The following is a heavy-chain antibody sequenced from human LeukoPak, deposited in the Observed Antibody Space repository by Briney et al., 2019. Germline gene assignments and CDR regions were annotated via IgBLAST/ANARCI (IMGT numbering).Heavy chain of an antibody. Sequence: ASVKVSCKASGYTFTSYGISWVRQAPGQGLEWMGWISAYNGNTNCAQKLQGRVTMTRDMSTSTVYMELSSLRSEDTAVYYCARDREYYYDSSGYYPGDYWGQGTLVTVSS. V-gene: IGHV1-18*01. D-gene: IGHD3-22*01. CDR1: GYTFTSYG. CDR3: ARDREYYYDSSGYYPGDY. CDR2: ISAYNGNT. J-gene: IGHJ4*02.